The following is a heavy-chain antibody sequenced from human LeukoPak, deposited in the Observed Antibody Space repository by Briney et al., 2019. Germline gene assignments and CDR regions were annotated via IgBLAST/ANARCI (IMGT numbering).Heavy chain of an antibody. CDR2: IHYTGST. D-gene: IGHD2-21*02. CDR1: GGSIRNYY. J-gene: IGHJ6*02. CDR3: ARTGGDCSSGLCYYAMDV. Sequence: SETLSLTCTVSGGSIRNYYWRWIRQPPGKGLEWIGYIHYTGSTDYNPSLRSRVTLSIDMSKNQFSLRLSSVTAADTAVYYCARTGGDCSSGLCYYAMDVWGQGTTVTVS. V-gene: IGHV4-59*01.